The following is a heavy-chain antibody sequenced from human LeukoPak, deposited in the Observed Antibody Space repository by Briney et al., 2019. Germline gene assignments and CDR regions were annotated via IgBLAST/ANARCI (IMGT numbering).Heavy chain of an antibody. CDR3: AKTPDYGEKD. CDR1: GFTFSDYY. V-gene: IGHV3-11*01. CDR2: ISSSGSTI. Sequence: GGSLRPSCAASGFTFSDYYMSWIRQAPGKGLEWVSYISSSGSTIYYADSVKGRFTISRDNAKNSLYLQMNSPRAEDTAVYYCAKTPDYGEKDWGQGTLVTVSS. J-gene: IGHJ4*02. D-gene: IGHD4-17*01.